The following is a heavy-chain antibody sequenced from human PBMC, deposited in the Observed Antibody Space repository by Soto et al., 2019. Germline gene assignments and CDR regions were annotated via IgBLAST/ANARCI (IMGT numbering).Heavy chain of an antibody. Sequence: PSETLSLTCTVSGGSISSGGYYWSWIRQHPGKGLEWIGYIYYSGSTYYDPSLKSRVTISVDTSKNQFSLKLSSVTAADTAVYYCATYGRRAPENGMDVWGQGTTVTVSS. J-gene: IGHJ6*02. CDR2: IYYSGST. CDR1: GGSISSGGYY. CDR3: ATYGRRAPENGMDV. V-gene: IGHV4-31*03. D-gene: IGHD4-17*01.